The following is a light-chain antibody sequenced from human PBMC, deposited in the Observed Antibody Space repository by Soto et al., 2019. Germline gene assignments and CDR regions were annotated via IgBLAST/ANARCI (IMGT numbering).Light chain of an antibody. CDR2: GAS. V-gene: IGKV3D-15*01. J-gene: IGKJ1*01. Sequence: EIVMTQSPATLSVSPGERATLSCRASQSVSSNLAWYQQKPGQAPSLLIYGASTRATGIPARFSGSGSGTEFTPTISSLQSEDFAVYYCQQYNNRPPWTFGQGTKVEIK. CDR3: QQYNNRPPWT. CDR1: QSVSSN.